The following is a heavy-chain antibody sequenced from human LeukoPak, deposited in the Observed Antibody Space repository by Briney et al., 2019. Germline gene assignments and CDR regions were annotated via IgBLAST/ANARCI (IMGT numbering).Heavy chain of an antibody. CDR3: ARESTYSSSSGAVFDY. CDR2: ISSSGSTI. J-gene: IGHJ4*02. V-gene: IGHV3-48*03. D-gene: IGHD6-6*01. Sequence: GGSLRLSCAASGFTFSSYEMNWVRQAPGKGLEWVSYISSSGSTIYYADSVKGRFTISRDNAKNSLFLQMNSLRAEDTALYYCARESTYSSSSGAVFDYWGQGTLVTVSS. CDR1: GFTFSSYE.